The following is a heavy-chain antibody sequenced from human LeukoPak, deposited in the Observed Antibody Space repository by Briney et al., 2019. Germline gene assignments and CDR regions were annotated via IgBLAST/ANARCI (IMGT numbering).Heavy chain of an antibody. CDR2: INPNSGGT. CDR1: GYTFTGYY. V-gene: IGHV1-2*02. Sequence: ASVKVSCKASGYTFTGYYMHWVRQAPGQGLEWMGWINPNSGGTNYAQKFQGRVTMTRDTSISTAYMELSRPRSDDTAVYYCARGRVASYNWFDPWGQGTLVTVSS. J-gene: IGHJ5*02. D-gene: IGHD2-15*01. CDR3: ARGRVASYNWFDP.